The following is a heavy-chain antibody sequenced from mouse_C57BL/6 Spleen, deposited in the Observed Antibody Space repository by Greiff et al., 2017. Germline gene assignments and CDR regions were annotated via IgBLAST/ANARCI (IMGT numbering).Heavy chain of an antibody. J-gene: IGHJ4*01. CDR3: ARLRGNYEDYAMDY. CDR1: GYTFTSYW. CDR2: IDPSDSYT. D-gene: IGHD2-1*01. V-gene: IGHV1-50*01. Sequence: VQLQQPGAELVKPGASVKLSCKASGYTFTSYWMQWVKQRPGQGLEWIGEIDPSDSYTNYNQKFKGKATLTVDTSSSTAYMQLSSLTSEDSAVYYCARLRGNYEDYAMDYWGQGTSVTVSS.